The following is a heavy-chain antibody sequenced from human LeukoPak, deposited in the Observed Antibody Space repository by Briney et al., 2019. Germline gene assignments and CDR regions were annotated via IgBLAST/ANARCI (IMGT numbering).Heavy chain of an antibody. CDR1: GFTVSSNY. CDR3: ARGGELLGAFDI. J-gene: IGHJ3*02. D-gene: IGHD1-26*01. CDR2: IYSGRST. Sequence: GGSLRLSCAASGFTVSSNYMNWVRQAPGKGLEWVSVIYSGRSTYYADSVKGRFTISRDNSKNTLYLQMNSLRVEDTAVYYCARGGELLGAFDIWGQGTMVTVSS. V-gene: IGHV3-53*01.